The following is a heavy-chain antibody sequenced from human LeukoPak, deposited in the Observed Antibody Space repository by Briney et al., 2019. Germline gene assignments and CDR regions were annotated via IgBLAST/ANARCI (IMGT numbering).Heavy chain of an antibody. CDR2: IHHGGST. CDR3: ATYYDRSGYKWDY. V-gene: IGHV4-4*02. J-gene: IGHJ4*02. Sequence: SETLSHTCAVSGGSISNSNWWSWVRQSPGKGLEWIGEIHHGGSTTYNPSLKSRVTISLDESKNQFSLKLNSVTAADTAMYYCATYYDRSGYKWDYWGQGTLVTVSS. CDR1: GGSISNSNW. D-gene: IGHD3-22*01.